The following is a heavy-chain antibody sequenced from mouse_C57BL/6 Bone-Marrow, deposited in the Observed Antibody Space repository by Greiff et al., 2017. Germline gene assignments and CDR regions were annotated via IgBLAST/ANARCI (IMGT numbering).Heavy chain of an antibody. CDR1: GYTFSDYG. Sequence: EVQLLESGGGLVKPGGSLKLSCAASGYTFSDYGMHWVRQAPETGLKWVAYISSGSSTIYYTDTVKGRFTISRANATNTPFLQMTSLRSEDTAFYYCARGDCGYGEAWFAYWGQGTLVTVSA. CDR3: ARGDCGYGEAWFAY. J-gene: IGHJ3*01. V-gene: IGHV5-17*01. D-gene: IGHD2-2*01. CDR2: ISSGSSTI.